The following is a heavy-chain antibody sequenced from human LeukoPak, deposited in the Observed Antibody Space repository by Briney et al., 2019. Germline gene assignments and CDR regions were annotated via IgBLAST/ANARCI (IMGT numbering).Heavy chain of an antibody. J-gene: IGHJ3*02. V-gene: IGHV4-59*01. D-gene: IGHD1-26*01. CDR2: IYHSGST. CDR1: GGSISSDY. Sequence: PSETLSLTCTVSGGSISSDYWSWIRQPPGKGLEWIGYIYHSGSTNYNPSLKSRVTISVDTSKNQFSLKLSSVTAADTAVYYCARDWAGAHNAFDIWGQGTMVTVSS. CDR3: ARDWAGAHNAFDI.